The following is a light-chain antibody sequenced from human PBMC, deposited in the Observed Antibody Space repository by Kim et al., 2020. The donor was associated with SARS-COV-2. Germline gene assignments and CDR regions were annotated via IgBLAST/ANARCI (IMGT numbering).Light chain of an antibody. CDR3: MQALKNPRT. CDR1: QSLLYRNGYNY. CDR2: LGS. J-gene: IGKJ1*01. V-gene: IGKV2-28*01. Sequence: DIVVTQSPLSLAVTPGEPASISCRSSQSLLYRNGYNYLDWYLQKPGQSPQLLIYLGSSRASGVPDRFSGSVSGTDFTLRISRVEAEDVGVYYCMQALKNPRTFGQGTKVDIK.